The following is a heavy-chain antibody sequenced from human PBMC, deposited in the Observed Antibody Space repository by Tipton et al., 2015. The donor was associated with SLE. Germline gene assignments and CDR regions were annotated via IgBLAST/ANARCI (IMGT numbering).Heavy chain of an antibody. V-gene: IGHV3-23*01. J-gene: IGHJ4*01. CDR3: ARGYGDYCPY. D-gene: IGHD4-17*01. CDR1: GFTFSQYG. CDR2: LTGAGDRT. Sequence: GSLRLSCAASGFTFSQYGMSWVRQAPGKGLEWVTALTGAGDRTYSADSVKGRFTISRDNSKNILYVQMNSLRAEDTATYYCARGYGDYCPYWGHGIPVTVSS.